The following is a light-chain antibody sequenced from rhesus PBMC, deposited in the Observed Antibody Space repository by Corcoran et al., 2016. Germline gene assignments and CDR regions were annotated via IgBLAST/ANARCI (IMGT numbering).Light chain of an antibody. J-gene: IGKJ1*01. CDR2: QAS. CDR1: ARVRVFGMNL. CDR3: RQSKNSPPWT. Sequence: DIVLTQSPASLAVSPGQRATIPCRASARVRVFGMNLFHWYQQKPGQPPNPLIYQASNKAMGVPARFTGSGSGTDFTLTINPVEADDTADYYWRQSKNSPPWTFVQGTKVEI. V-gene: IGKV7-13*01.